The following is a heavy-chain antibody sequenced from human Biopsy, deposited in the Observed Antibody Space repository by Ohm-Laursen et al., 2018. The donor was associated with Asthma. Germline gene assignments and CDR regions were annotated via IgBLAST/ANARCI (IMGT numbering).Heavy chain of an antibody. D-gene: IGHD3-10*01. J-gene: IGHJ6*02. V-gene: IGHV1-18*01. CDR1: GYTFNSAG. CDR3: ARAVDYSHYYGIDV. CDR2: ISVYNGNT. Sequence: GASVKASCKASGYTFNSAGITWVRQAPGQVLGWMGWISVYNGNTKVAQKLQDRVTMITETSTSTAYMELRCLRSDDTAVYFCARAVDYSHYYGIDVWGQGTTVTVS.